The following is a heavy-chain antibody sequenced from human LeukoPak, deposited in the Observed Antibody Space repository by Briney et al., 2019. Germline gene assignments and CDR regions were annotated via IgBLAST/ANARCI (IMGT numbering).Heavy chain of an antibody. Sequence: SETLSLTCTVSGGSISSYYWSWIRQPPGKGLEWIGYIYYSGSTNYNPSLKSRVTISVDTSKNQFSLKLSSVTAADTAVYYCARVPPPLAVFDYWGQGTLVTVSS. CDR3: ARVPPPLAVFDY. CDR2: IYYSGST. CDR1: GGSISSYY. V-gene: IGHV4-59*01. J-gene: IGHJ4*02.